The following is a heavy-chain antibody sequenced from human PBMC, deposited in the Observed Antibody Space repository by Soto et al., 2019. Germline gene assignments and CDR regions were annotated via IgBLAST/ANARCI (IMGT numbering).Heavy chain of an antibody. CDR1: GSTFSSYT. J-gene: IGHJ3*02. Sequence: SVKVSCKASGSTFSSYTISWVRQAPGQGPEWMGRIIPILGIANYAQKFQGRVTITADKSTSTAYMELSSLRSEDTAVYYCASDIAARANDAFDIWGQGTMVTVSS. V-gene: IGHV1-69*02. CDR2: IIPILGIA. CDR3: ASDIAARANDAFDI. D-gene: IGHD6-6*01.